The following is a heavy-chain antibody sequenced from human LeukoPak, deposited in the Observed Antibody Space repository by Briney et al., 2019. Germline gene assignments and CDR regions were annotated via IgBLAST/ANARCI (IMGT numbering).Heavy chain of an antibody. D-gene: IGHD2-21*02. CDR2: IYYSGST. V-gene: IGHV4-31*03. CDR3: ARQGYCGGDCYSLSGWFDP. J-gene: IGHJ5*02. Sequence: SETLSLTCTVSGGSISSGGYYWSWIRQHPGKGLEWIGYIYYSGSTYYNPSLKSRVTISVDTSKNQFSLKLSSVTAADTAVYYCARQGYCGGDCYSLSGWFDPWGQGTLVTVSS. CDR1: GGSISSGGYY.